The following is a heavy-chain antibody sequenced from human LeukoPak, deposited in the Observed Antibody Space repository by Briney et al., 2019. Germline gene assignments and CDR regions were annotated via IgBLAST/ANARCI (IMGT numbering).Heavy chain of an antibody. D-gene: IGHD5-12*01. CDR1: GFTVSSNY. CDR2: IYSGDST. CDR3: ARDGYPGVVDY. V-gene: IGHV3-53*01. J-gene: IGHJ4*02. Sequence: TGGSLRLSCAASGFTVSSNYMSWVRQAPGKGLEWVSVIYSGDSTYYADSVKGRFTISRDNSKNTLYLQMNSLRAEDTAVYYCARDGYPGVVDYWGQGTLVTVSS.